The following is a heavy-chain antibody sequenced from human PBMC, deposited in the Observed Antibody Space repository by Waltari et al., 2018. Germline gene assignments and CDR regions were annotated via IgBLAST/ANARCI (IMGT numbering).Heavy chain of an antibody. D-gene: IGHD3-3*01. J-gene: IGHJ3*02. CDR2: IYYSGST. V-gene: IGHV4-39*01. Sequence: PGLVKQWIGSIYYSGSTYYNPSLKSRVTISVDTSKNQFSLKLSSVTAADTAVYYCARHADYDFWSGYYDAFDIWGQGTMVTVSS. CDR3: ARHADYDFWSGYYDAFDI.